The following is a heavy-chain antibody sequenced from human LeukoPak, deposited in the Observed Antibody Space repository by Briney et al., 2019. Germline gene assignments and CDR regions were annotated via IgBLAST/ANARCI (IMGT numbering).Heavy chain of an antibody. CDR2: IGSAGDA. D-gene: IGHD3-3*01. V-gene: IGHV3-13*01. Sequence: PGGSLRLSCAASGFTFSSYDMHWVRQATGKGLEWVSAIGSAGDAYYSDSVKGRFTISRENAENSLYLQMNSLRAGDTAVYYCAKDTGRITIFGVIVDLWGQGTLVTVSS. CDR1: GFTFSSYD. J-gene: IGHJ5*02. CDR3: AKDTGRITIFGVIVDL.